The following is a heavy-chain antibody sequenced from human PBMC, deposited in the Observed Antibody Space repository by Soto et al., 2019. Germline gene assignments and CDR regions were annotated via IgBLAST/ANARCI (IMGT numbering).Heavy chain of an antibody. D-gene: IGHD5-12*01. V-gene: IGHV3-7*01. Sequence: EVQLVESGGGLVQPGGSLRLSCAASGFTFSSYWMSWVRQAPGKGLEWVANIKPDGSDTYYVDSVKGRFTISRDNAKNSLDLQMNRLTAEDTAAYYCARKYSGLDYWGQGTLVTISS. CDR3: ARKYSGLDY. J-gene: IGHJ4*02. CDR1: GFTFSSYW. CDR2: IKPDGSDT.